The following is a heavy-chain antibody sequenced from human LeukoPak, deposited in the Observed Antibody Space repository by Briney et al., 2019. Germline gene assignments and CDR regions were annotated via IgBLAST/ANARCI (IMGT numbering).Heavy chain of an antibody. CDR3: ARSREHLVTWFDP. CDR2: IYYSGTT. CDR1: GGSISSSNW. Sequence: PSETLSLTCAVSGGSISSSNWWSWVRQPPGKGLEWIGNIYYSGTTYYNPSLKSRVTISADMSKNQFSLKLSSVTAADTAVYYCARSREHLVTWFDPWGQGTLVTVSS. J-gene: IGHJ5*02. D-gene: IGHD2-21*02. V-gene: IGHV4-4*02.